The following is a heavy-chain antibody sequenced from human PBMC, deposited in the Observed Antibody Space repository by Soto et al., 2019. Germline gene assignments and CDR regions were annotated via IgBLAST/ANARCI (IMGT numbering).Heavy chain of an antibody. CDR3: AYKGSQVYFVY. CDR1: GFSLSTTDVA. V-gene: IGHV2-5*02. Sequence: QITLKESGPTLVKPTQTLTLTCTFSGFSLSTTDVAVGWIRQPPGKALEWLALIYWDDDKRYSPSLNSRLTITKDTSKNQVSLRMTNMDPVDTATYFCAYKGSQVYFVYWGQGTLVSVSS. D-gene: IGHD3-10*01. CDR2: IYWDDDK. J-gene: IGHJ4*02.